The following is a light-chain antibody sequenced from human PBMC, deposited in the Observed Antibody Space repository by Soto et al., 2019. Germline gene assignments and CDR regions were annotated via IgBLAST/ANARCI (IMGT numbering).Light chain of an antibody. J-gene: IGKJ4*01. V-gene: IGKV1-5*03. CDR1: QTISSW. CDR2: KAS. CDR3: QQYDSYPLT. Sequence: DIQMTQSPSTLSAFVGDSVTITCRASQTISSWLAWHQQKPGKAPKVLIYKASILESGVPSRFSGSGYGTEFTLTISSLQPDDFATYYCQQYDSYPLTFGGGTKVDIK.